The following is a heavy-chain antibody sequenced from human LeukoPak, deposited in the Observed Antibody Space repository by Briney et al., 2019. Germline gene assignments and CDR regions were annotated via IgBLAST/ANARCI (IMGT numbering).Heavy chain of an antibody. D-gene: IGHD6-13*01. CDR1: GFTFSTYW. Sequence: GGSLRLSCAASGFTFSTYWMSWVGQAPGKGLEWVANVKQDGSEKYYVDSVKGRFTISRDNAKNSLYLQMNSLRAEDTAMYYCARDSAGNDYWGQGTLVTVSS. V-gene: IGHV3-7*01. CDR3: ARDSAGNDY. J-gene: IGHJ4*02. CDR2: VKQDGSEK.